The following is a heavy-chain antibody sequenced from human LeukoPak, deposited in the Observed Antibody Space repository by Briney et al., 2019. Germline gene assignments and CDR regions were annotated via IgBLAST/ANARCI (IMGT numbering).Heavy chain of an antibody. J-gene: IGHJ6*03. CDR3: AREEGGFWSGYYSYYYYMDV. CDR2: INPNSGGT. D-gene: IGHD3-3*01. V-gene: IGHV1-2*02. Sequence: ASVKVSCKASGYTFTGYYMHWVRQAPGQGLEWMGWINPNSGGTNYAQKLQGRVTMTTDTSTSTAYMELRSLRSDDTAVYYCAREEGGFWSGYYSYYYYMDVWGKGTTVTVSS. CDR1: GYTFTGYY.